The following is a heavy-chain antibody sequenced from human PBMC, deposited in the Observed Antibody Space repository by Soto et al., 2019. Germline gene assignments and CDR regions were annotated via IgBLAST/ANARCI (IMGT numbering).Heavy chain of an antibody. J-gene: IGHJ4*02. Sequence: SSSXSLTGSVGVFCIQTSYFFGGIRQPPGKVLEWIGLISHSGRTISHPSFKSRDTISLETTNNAFSLTSVSAADTAVYYCATEYYDSSGYYYIDSCGQRPLV. CDR2: ISHSGRT. V-gene: IGHV4-38-2*02. CDR1: VFCIQTSYF. CDR3: ATEYYDSSGYYYIDS. D-gene: IGHD3-22*01.